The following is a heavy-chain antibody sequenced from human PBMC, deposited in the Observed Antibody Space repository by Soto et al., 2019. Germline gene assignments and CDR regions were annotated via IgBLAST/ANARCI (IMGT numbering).Heavy chain of an antibody. CDR1: GCTFDSYG. Sequence: PGGSMRLSCAASGCTFDSYGVSWVRKAPGKGLEWVSSISESGGYTYYADSVKGRFTISRDNSKNTLYLQMNSLRAEDTAVYYCAGYYYDSSGYYRRGSFDYWGQGTLVTVSS. J-gene: IGHJ4*02. CDR2: ISESGGYT. D-gene: IGHD3-22*01. CDR3: AGYYYDSSGYYRRGSFDY. V-gene: IGHV3-23*01.